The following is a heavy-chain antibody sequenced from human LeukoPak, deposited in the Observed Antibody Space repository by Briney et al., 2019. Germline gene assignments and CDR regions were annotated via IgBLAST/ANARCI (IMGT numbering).Heavy chain of an antibody. D-gene: IGHD3-22*01. V-gene: IGHV1-2*02. Sequence: ASVKVSCKASGYTFTGYYMHWVRQAPGQGLEWMGWINPNSGGTNYAQKFQGRVTMTRDTSISTAYMELRSLRSDDTAVYYCARSRDITMIEDWGQGTLVTVSS. CDR3: ARSRDITMIED. J-gene: IGHJ4*02. CDR2: INPNSGGT. CDR1: GYTFTGYY.